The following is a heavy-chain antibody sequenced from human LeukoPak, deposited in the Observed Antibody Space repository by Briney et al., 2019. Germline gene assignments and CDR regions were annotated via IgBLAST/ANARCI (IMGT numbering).Heavy chain of an antibody. J-gene: IGHJ4*02. CDR3: ARVHSPGVGRQYFDY. CDR1: GYSISSGYY. Sequence: SETLSLTCTVSGYSISSGYYWSWVRQPPGKGLEWIGEINHSGSTNYNPSLKSRVTISVDTSKNQFSLKLSSVTAADTAVYYCARVHSPGVGRQYFDYWGQGTLVTVSS. V-gene: IGHV4-38-2*02. D-gene: IGHD1-26*01. CDR2: INHSGST.